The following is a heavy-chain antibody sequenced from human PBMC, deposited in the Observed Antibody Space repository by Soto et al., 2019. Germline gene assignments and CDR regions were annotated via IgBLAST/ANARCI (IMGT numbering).Heavy chain of an antibody. D-gene: IGHD3-9*01. V-gene: IGHV3-23*01. J-gene: IGHJ4*01. CDR2: ISGSGGST. CDR3: AKDSKPFERGVLDY. Sequence: EVQLLESGGGLVQPGGSLRLSCAASGFTFSSYAMSWVRQAPGKGLEWVLAISGSGGSTYYADSVKARFTISRDNSKTTLYLQMNWLRAEDTAEYYWAKDSKPFERGVLDYWADGTLVTVSS. CDR1: GFTFSSYA.